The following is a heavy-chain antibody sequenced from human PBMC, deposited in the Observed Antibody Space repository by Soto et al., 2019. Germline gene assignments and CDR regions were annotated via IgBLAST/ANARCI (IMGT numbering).Heavy chain of an antibody. V-gene: IGHV3-30-3*01. J-gene: IGHJ6*02. CDR1: GFTFSSYA. CDR3: ARDLYSYGTYYYYGMDI. CDR2: ISYDGSNK. D-gene: IGHD5-18*01. Sequence: RLSCAASGFTFSSYAMHWVRQAPGKGLEWVAVISYDGSNKYYADSVKGRFTISRDNSKNTLYLQMNSLRAEDTAVYYCARDLYSYGTYYYYGMDIWGQGTTVKVSS.